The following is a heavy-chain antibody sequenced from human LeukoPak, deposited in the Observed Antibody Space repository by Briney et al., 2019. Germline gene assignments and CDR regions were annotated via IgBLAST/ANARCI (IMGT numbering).Heavy chain of an antibody. J-gene: IGHJ5*02. CDR1: GGSFSGYY. Sequence: QPSETLSLTCAVYGGSFSGYYWSWIRQPPGKGLEWIGEINHSGSTNYNPSLKSRVTISVDTSKNQFSLKLSYVPAADTAVYYCARWWRYCTNGVCYRYNWFDPWGQGTLVTVSS. V-gene: IGHV4-34*01. CDR2: INHSGST. CDR3: ARWWRYCTNGVCYRYNWFDP. D-gene: IGHD2-8*01.